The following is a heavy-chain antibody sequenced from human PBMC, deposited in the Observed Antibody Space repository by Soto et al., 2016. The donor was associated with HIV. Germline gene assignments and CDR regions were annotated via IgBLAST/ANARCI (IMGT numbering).Heavy chain of an antibody. CDR1: GITFSKAW. J-gene: IGHJ3*02. CDR3: TTDGYTYGMHNDAFDI. D-gene: IGHD5-18*01. V-gene: IGHV3-15*01. CDR2: IKSKNDGGTI. Sequence: EVQLVESGGGLVKPGGSLRLSCAASGITFSKAWMSWVRQAPGKGLEWIGRIKSKNDGGTIDYAAPVKGRITISRDDSRNTLFLQVNSLKIEDTAVYYCTTDGYTYGMHNDAFDIWGQGTSGHRL.